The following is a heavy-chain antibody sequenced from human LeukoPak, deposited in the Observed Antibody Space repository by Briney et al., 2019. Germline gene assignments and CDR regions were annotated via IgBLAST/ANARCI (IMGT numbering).Heavy chain of an antibody. V-gene: IGHV3-48*03. D-gene: IGHD2-2*01. CDR1: GFNFMTSD. J-gene: IGHJ4*02. CDR3: ARLGGNLSR. Sequence: PGGSLRLSCVASGFNFMTSDMNWVRQAPGQGLNWIAYITARDSNTYYADSVKGRFTVSRDNIKSSLYLQMNTLRAEDTAMYYCARLGGNLSRWGQGTLVTVSS. CDR2: ITARDSNT.